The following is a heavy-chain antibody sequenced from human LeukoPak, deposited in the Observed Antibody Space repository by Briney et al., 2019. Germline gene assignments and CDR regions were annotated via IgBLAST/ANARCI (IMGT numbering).Heavy chain of an antibody. CDR1: GYTFTSYG. J-gene: IGHJ4*02. D-gene: IGHD1-26*01. Sequence: ASVKVTCKASGYTFTSYGISWVRHAPGQGLEWRGWISDYNGNKNYAKKIQGRVTMNTDTSTSTAYMELRSLRSDDTAVYYCARDHIVGANRFDYWGQGTLVTVS. V-gene: IGHV1-18*01. CDR3: ARDHIVGANRFDY. CDR2: ISDYNGNK.